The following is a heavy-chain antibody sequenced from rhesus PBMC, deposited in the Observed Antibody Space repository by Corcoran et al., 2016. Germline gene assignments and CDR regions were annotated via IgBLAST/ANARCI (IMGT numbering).Heavy chain of an antibody. V-gene: IGHV3-30*01. D-gene: IGHD5-24*01. CDR1: GFIFCVSW. J-gene: IGHJ4*01. Sequence: EVQLVESGGGLVQSGGSVRLSCVASGFIFCVSWMNWVRQVPGKGLDWIARITMEVDGKTTDYAASVKGRFTISRDDSKNTLYLQMNSLRTEDTAVYFCTDPNKEILDLWGQGILVTVSS. CDR2: ITMEVDGKTT. CDR3: TDPNKEILDL.